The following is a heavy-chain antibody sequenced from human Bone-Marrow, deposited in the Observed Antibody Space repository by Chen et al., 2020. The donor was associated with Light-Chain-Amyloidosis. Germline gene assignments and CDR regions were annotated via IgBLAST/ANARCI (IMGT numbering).Heavy chain of an antibody. CDR1: GFTFSSYA. CDR2: ISGSGVST. CDR3: AKRPPYPSIYGMDV. Sequence: EVQLLEAGGGWVQPGGSLRLSCAASGFTFSSYAMSWVRQAPGKGLEWVSGISGSGVSTYYADSVKGRFTISRDNSKNTLYLQMNSLRAEDTAVYYCAKRPPYPSIYGMDVWGQGTTVTVSS. J-gene: IGHJ6*02. V-gene: IGHV3-23*01. D-gene: IGHD2-21*01.